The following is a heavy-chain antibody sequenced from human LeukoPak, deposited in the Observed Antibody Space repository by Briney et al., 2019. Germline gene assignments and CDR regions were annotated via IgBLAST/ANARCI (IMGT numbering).Heavy chain of an antibody. D-gene: IGHD6-13*01. CDR2: IYTSGST. J-gene: IGHJ3*02. CDR1: GGSISSGSYY. V-gene: IGHV4-61*02. CDR3: ARGYSSAFDI. Sequence: SETLSLTCTVSGGSISSGSYYWSWIRQPAGKGLEWIGRIYTSGSTNYNPSLKSRVTISVDTSKNQFSLKLSSVTAADTAVYYCARGYSSAFDIWGQGTMVTVSS.